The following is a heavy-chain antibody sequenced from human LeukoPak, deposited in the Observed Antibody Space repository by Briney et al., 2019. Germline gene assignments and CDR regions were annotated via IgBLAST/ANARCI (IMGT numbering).Heavy chain of an antibody. CDR2: IKQDGEAK. D-gene: IGHD2-15*01. Sequence: GGSLRLSCAASKFTFSNYWMTWVRQAPGKGLEWVATIKQDGEAKHYVDSVKGRFTISRDNAKNSLYLQMNSLRAEDTAVYYCARDGSLPDYWGQGTLVTVSS. CDR3: ARDGSLPDY. CDR1: KFTFSNYW. J-gene: IGHJ4*02. V-gene: IGHV3-7*04.